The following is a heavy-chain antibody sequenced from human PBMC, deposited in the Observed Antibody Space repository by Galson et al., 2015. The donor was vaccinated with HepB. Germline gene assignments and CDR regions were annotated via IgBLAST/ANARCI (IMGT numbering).Heavy chain of an antibody. CDR1: GFTFSSYW. D-gene: IGHD2-2*01. J-gene: IGHJ6*03. CDR2: IKQDGSEK. Sequence: SLRLSCAASGFTFSSYWMSWVRQAPGKGLEWVANIKQDGSEKYYVDSVKGRFTISRDNAKNSLYLQMNSLRAEDTAVYYCARGVGYCSSTSCSLYYYYYYMDVWGKGTTVTVSS. V-gene: IGHV3-7*03. CDR3: ARGVGYCSSTSCSLYYYYYYMDV.